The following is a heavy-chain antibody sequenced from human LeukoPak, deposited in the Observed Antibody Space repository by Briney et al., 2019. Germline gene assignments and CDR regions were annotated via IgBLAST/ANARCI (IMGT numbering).Heavy chain of an antibody. V-gene: IGHV4-34*01. D-gene: IGHD2-2*01. CDR2: INHSGST. Sequence: SETLSLTCTVYGGSFSGYYWSWIRQPPGKGLEWIGEINHSGSTNYNPSLKSRVTISGDTSKNQFSLKLSSVTAADTAVYYCARGDCSSTSCYFDYWGQGTPVTVSS. CDR1: GGSFSGYY. CDR3: ARGDCSSTSCYFDY. J-gene: IGHJ4*02.